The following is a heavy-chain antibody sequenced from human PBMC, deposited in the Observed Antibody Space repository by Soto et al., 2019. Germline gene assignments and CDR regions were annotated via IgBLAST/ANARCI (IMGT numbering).Heavy chain of an antibody. D-gene: IGHD5-18*01. J-gene: IGHJ4*02. CDR3: ARGGYSYGYNY. V-gene: IGHV4-34*01. CDR2: INHSGST. CDR1: GGSFSGYY. Sequence: QVQLQQWGAGLLKPSETLSLTCAVYGGSFSGYYWSWIRQPPGKGLEWIGEINHSGSTNYNPSLKSRVTISVDTSKNQFSLKLSSVTAADTAVYYCARGGYSYGYNYWGRGTLVTVSS.